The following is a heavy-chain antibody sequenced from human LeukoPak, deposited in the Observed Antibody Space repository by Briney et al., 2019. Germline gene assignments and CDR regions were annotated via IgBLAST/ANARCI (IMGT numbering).Heavy chain of an antibody. CDR3: AREGSFYRY. D-gene: IGHD3-3*01. Sequence: GGSLRLSCAASGFTFDDYGMSWVRQAPGKGPEWVSGINWNGDRIGYAASVKGRFTISRDNAKNSLSLQMNSLRAEDTAVYYCAREGSFYRYWGQGTLVTVSS. V-gene: IGHV3-20*04. CDR2: INWNGDRI. CDR1: GFTFDDYG. J-gene: IGHJ4*02.